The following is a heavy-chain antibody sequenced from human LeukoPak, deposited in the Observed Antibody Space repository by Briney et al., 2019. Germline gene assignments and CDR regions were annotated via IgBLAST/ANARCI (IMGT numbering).Heavy chain of an antibody. Sequence: SETLSLTCTVSGGSISSSSYYWGWIRQPPGTGLEWIGSIYYSGSTYYNPSLKSRVTISVDTSKNQFSLKLSSVTAADTAVYYCARHSPTRNYDYVWGSYRYTHSFDYWGQGTLVTVSS. CDR3: ARHSPTRNYDYVWGSYRYTHSFDY. CDR2: IYYSGST. J-gene: IGHJ4*02. D-gene: IGHD3-16*02. CDR1: GGSISSSSYY. V-gene: IGHV4-39*01.